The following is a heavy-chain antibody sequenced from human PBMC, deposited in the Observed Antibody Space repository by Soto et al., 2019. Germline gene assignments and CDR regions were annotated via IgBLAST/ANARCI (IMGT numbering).Heavy chain of an antibody. CDR1: GYSFTSYW. CDR2: IDPSDSYT. Sequence: XESLKISCKGSGYSFTSYWISWVRQMPGKGLEWMGRIDPSDSYTNYSPSFQGHVAISDDKSISTAYLQWSSLKASDTAMYYCARPGDSSPDYWGQGSLVTVSS. D-gene: IGHD6-13*01. V-gene: IGHV5-10-1*01. J-gene: IGHJ4*02. CDR3: ARPGDSSPDY.